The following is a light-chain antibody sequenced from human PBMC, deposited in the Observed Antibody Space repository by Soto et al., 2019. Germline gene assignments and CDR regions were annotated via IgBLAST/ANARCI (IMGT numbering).Light chain of an antibody. J-gene: IGKJ5*01. CDR3: QQRNNWPPIT. CDR1: QSLLDSDDGNTY. V-gene: IGKV2-40*01. Sequence: DIVMTQTPLSLPVTPGEPASISCGSSQSLLDSDDGNTYLDWYLQKPGQAPRLLIYDASHRATGVPARFSGSGSGTDFTLTISSLEPEDFALYYCQQRNNWPPITFGQGTRLEIK. CDR2: DAS.